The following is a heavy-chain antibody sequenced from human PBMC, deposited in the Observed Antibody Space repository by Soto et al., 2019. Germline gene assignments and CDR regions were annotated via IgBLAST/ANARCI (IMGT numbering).Heavy chain of an antibody. CDR1: GSKFTSHA. CDR3: AKDLYNYVWGSNRYTDRRQYHYAMDV. J-gene: IGHJ6*02. CDR2: ITYGGIGK. Sequence: PGGSLRLSCVASGSKFTSHAMHWVRRAPGKGLEWLALITYGGIGKYYADSVKGRFTISRDQSKNTLYLQMDSLTTEDTAVYYCAKDLYNYVWGSNRYTDRRQYHYAMDVWGQGTTVTVSS. D-gene: IGHD3-16*02. V-gene: IGHV3-30*18.